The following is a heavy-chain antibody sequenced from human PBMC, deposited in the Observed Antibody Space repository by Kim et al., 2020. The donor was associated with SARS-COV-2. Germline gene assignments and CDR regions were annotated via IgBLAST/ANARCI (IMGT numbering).Heavy chain of an antibody. D-gene: IGHD1-1*01. J-gene: IGHJ3*02. CDR1: GFTFSSYG. CDR3: AKPLAVERREVDAFDI. Sequence: GGSLRLSCAASGFTFSSYGMHWVRQAPGKGLEWVAVISYDGSNKYYADSVKGRFTISRDNSKNTLYLQMNSLRAEDTAVYYCAKPLAVERREVDAFDIW. CDR2: ISYDGSNK. V-gene: IGHV3-30*18.